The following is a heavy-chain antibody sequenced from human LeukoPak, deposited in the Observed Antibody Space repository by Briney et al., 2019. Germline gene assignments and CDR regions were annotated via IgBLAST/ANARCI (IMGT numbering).Heavy chain of an antibody. CDR2: IMSSGGNI. D-gene: IGHD4-11*01. J-gene: IGHJ4*02. Sequence: PRQSLRLSCAASGFTLSSFEMKWVRQAAGRGMEWVSYIMSSGGNIYYADSVKGRFTISRDNAKNSLYLQMNSLRAEDTAVYYCARDHETTVIPPDFDYWGQGTLVTVSS. CDR1: GFTLSSFE. CDR3: ARDHETTVIPPDFDY. V-gene: IGHV3-48*03.